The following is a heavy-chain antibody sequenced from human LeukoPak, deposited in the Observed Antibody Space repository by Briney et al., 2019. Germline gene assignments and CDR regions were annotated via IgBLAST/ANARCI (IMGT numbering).Heavy chain of an antibody. Sequence: PGGSLRLSCAASEFTFSSYAMSWVRQAPGKGLEWVSAISGSGGSTYYADSVKGRFTISRDNSKNTLYLQMNSLRAEDTAVYYCAKSPSGSSGYYPGLYFDYWGQGTLVTVSS. CDR1: EFTFSSYA. CDR2: ISGSGGST. V-gene: IGHV3-23*01. CDR3: AKSPSGSSGYYPGLYFDY. J-gene: IGHJ4*02. D-gene: IGHD3-22*01.